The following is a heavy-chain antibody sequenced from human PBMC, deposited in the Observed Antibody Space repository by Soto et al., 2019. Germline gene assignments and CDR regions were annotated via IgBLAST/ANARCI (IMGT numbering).Heavy chain of an antibody. CDR2: ISSGSSYI. CDR1: GFPFSSYS. Sequence: GGSLRLSCAAPGFPFSSYSKKWGRQAPGKGVEWVSSISSGSSYIYYADSVKGRFTISRDNAKNSLYLQMNSLRAEDTAVYYCARSSGGSGKLWNYYGMDVWGQGTTVTVSS. CDR3: ARSSGGSGKLWNYYGMDV. J-gene: IGHJ6*02. V-gene: IGHV3-21*06. D-gene: IGHD3-10*01.